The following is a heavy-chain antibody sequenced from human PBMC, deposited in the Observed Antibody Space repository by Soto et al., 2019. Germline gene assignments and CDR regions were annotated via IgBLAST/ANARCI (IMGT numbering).Heavy chain of an antibody. V-gene: IGHV4-39*01. J-gene: IGHJ4*02. CDR3: ARRSLDILTGYGDIDY. D-gene: IGHD3-9*01. CDR2: IYYSGST. Sequence: SETLSLTCTVSGGSISSSSYYWGWIRQPPGKGLEWIGSIYYSGSTYYNPSLKSRVTISVDTSKNQFSLKLSSVTAADTAVYYCARRSLDILTGYGDIDYRGQGTLVTVSS. CDR1: GGSISSSSYY.